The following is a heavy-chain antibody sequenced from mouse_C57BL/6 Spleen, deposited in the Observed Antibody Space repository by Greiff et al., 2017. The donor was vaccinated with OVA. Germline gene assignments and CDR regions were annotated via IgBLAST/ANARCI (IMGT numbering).Heavy chain of an antibody. CDR2: ISSGSSTI. Sequence: EVKLVESGGGLVKPGGSLKLSCAASGFTFSDYGMHWVRQAPERGLEWVAYISSGSSTIYYADTVKGRFTISRDNAKNTLFLQLTSLRSEETAMYYCAVENDATDYWGQGTSVTDSS. J-gene: IGHJ4*01. V-gene: IGHV5-17*01. CDR3: AVENDATDY. CDR1: GFTFSDYG. D-gene: IGHD1-1*02.